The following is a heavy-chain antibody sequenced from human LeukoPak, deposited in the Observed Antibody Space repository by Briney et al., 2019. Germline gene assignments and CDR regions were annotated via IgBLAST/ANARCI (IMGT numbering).Heavy chain of an antibody. Sequence: GGSLRLSCAASGFTFNNAWMSWVRQAPGKGLEWVGLIKSKTDGGTTDYAAPVKGRFTISRDDSKNTLYLQMNSLKTEDTAVYYCARGGSYLSAFDIWAKGQWSPSLQ. V-gene: IGHV3-15*01. CDR3: ARGGSYLSAFDI. D-gene: IGHD1-26*01. CDR2: IKSKTDGGTT. J-gene: IGHJ3*02. CDR1: GFTFNNAW.